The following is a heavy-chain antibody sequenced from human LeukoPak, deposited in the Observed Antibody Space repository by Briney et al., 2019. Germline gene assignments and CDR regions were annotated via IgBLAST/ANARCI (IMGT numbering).Heavy chain of an antibody. V-gene: IGHV3-48*04. CDR3: AKDIVGGGDDY. J-gene: IGHJ4*02. CDR1: GFTFSSYT. Sequence: GGSLRLSCAASGFTFSSYTMNWVRQAPGKGLEWLAYISGTLYTIYYADSVRGRFTISRDNAKNSIYLQMNSLRVEDTAVYYCAKDIVGGGDDYWGQGTLVIVSS. CDR2: ISGTLYTI. D-gene: IGHD2-21*02.